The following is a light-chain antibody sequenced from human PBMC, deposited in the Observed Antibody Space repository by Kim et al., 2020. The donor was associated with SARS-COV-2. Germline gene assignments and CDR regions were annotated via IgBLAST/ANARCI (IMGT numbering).Light chain of an antibody. CDR1: QSVGTN. Sequence: EMAVTQSPATLSVSPGERATLSCRASQSVGTNLAWYQQRPGQAPRLLIYSASIRAIGIPARFSGSGSGTDFTLTISSLQSEDLAVYYCQQYDDWTPWTFGQGTKVDIK. V-gene: IGKV3-15*01. CDR3: QQYDDWTPWT. J-gene: IGKJ1*01. CDR2: SAS.